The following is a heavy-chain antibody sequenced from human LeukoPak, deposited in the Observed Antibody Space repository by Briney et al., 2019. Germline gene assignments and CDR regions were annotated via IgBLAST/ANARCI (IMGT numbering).Heavy chain of an antibody. J-gene: IGHJ4*02. CDR2: ISSDGDST. CDR1: GFTFSSYA. V-gene: IGHV3-64*04. Sequence: GGSLRLSCSASGFTFSSYAMRWVRQAPGKGREYISAISSDGDSTYLTDSVKGRFTVSRDNSKNTLFLQMNSLRAEDTAVYYCAKDGGLWVSAHWGDSWGRGTLVTVSS. CDR3: AKDGGLWVSAHWGDS. D-gene: IGHD7-27*01.